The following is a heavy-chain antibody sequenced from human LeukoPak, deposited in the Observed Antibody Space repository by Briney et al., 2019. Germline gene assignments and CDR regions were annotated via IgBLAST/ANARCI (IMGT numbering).Heavy chain of an antibody. Sequence: GGSLRLSCAASGFTFSSYSMSWVAQAPGKGLGWVSYISSSSSTIYNADSVKGRLTIPRDNAKNSLYLQMHSLRAEDTAVYYCARGGRLMRAFDIWGQGTMVTVSS. J-gene: IGHJ3*02. CDR1: GFTFSSYS. D-gene: IGHD2-21*01. CDR3: ARGGRLMRAFDI. CDR2: ISSSSSTI. V-gene: IGHV3-48*01.